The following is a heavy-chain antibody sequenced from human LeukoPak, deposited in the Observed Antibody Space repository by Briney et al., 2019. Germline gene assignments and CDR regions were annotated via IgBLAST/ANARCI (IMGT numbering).Heavy chain of an antibody. CDR3: ARSAGATTP. D-gene: IGHD1-26*01. J-gene: IGHJ5*02. V-gene: IGHV4-34*01. CDR1: GGSFSGYY. CDR2: IYHSGST. Sequence: PSETLSLTCAVYGGSFSGYYWSWVRQPPGKGLEWIGEIYHSGSTNYNPSLKSRVTISVDKSKNQFSLKLSSVTAADTAVYYCARSAGATTPWGQGTLVTVSS.